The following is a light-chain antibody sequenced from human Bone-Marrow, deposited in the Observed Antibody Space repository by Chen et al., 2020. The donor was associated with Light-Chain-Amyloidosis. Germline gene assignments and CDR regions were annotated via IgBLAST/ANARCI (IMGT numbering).Light chain of an antibody. CDR2: EVS. J-gene: IGLJ2*01. CDR3: CSYAGSSTFEV. CDR1: SSDVGSYNL. V-gene: IGLV2-23*02. Sequence: QSALTQPASVSGSPGQSITISCTGTSSDVGSYNLVSWYQQHPGKAPKLMIYEVSKRPSGVSNRFSGSKSGHTASLTISGLQAEDEADYYCCSYAGSSTFEVFGGGTKLTVL.